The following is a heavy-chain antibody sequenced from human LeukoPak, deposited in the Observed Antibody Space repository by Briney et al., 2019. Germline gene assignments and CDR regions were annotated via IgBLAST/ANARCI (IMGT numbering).Heavy chain of an antibody. CDR1: GFTFSNAW. Sequence: GGSLRLSCAASGFTFSNAWMNWVRQAPGKGLEWVGRIKSKTDGGTTDYAAPVKGRFTISRDDSKNTLYLQMNSLKTEDTAVYYCTTDLWVRGVPNYYGMDVWGQGTTVTVSS. CDR2: IKSKTDGGTT. J-gene: IGHJ6*02. CDR3: TTDLWVRGVPNYYGMDV. D-gene: IGHD3-10*01. V-gene: IGHV3-15*07.